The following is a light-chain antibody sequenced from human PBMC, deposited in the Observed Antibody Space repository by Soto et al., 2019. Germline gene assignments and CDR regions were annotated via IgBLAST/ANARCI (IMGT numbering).Light chain of an antibody. Sequence: EIVLTQSPVTLSLSPGERVILSCRASQSVRSSYLAWYQQKPGQAPRLIINGASIRATGIPDRFSGSGSGTDFTLTISRLEPEDFAVYSCPQYGSTPPTFGQGTKLEVK. CDR3: PQYGSTPPT. J-gene: IGKJ1*01. V-gene: IGKV3-20*01. CDR2: GAS. CDR1: QSVRSSY.